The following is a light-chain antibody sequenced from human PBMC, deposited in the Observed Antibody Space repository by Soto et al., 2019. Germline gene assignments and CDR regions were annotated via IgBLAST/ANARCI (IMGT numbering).Light chain of an antibody. CDR1: SSNIGNSF. CDR3: GAWDGGLSAFV. Sequence: QSVLTQPPSVSAAPGRTVTISCSGSSSNIGNSFVSWYQQLPGTAPRLLIYDNNERPSGIPDRFSGSKSGTSATLGITGLQTRDEADYYCGAWDGGLSAFVFGTGTKLTVL. CDR2: DNN. J-gene: IGLJ1*01. V-gene: IGLV1-51*01.